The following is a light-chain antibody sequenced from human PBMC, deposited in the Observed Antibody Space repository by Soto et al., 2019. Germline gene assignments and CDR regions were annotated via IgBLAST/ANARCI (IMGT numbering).Light chain of an antibody. J-gene: IGKJ1*01. CDR1: QSVSTN. Sequence: DIVMTQSPASLSVSPGERVTLSCRASQSVSTNLAWYQQKPGQAPRILIYAASSRATGIPDRFSGSGSGTDFSLTINRLEPEDSAVYYCQQYDTSPRTFGQGTKVDIK. V-gene: IGKV3D-15*01. CDR2: AAS. CDR3: QQYDTSPRT.